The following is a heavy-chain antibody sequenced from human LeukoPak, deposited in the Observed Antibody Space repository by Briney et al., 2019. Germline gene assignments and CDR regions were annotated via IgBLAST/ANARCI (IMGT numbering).Heavy chain of an antibody. CDR2: IYPDDSDT. V-gene: IGHV5-51*01. CDR3: ARQAYCSNDVCYSNYYYSMDV. J-gene: IGHJ6*03. Sequence: GXXLQISCQGSGYTFSSYWIGWVRQLPGKGLEWMGIIYPDDSDTRYSPSLQGQVTISADKSIRTAYLQWSSLKASDTAMYYCARQAYCSNDVCYSNYYYSMDVWGKGTTVTVS. CDR1: GYTFSSYW. D-gene: IGHD2-8*01.